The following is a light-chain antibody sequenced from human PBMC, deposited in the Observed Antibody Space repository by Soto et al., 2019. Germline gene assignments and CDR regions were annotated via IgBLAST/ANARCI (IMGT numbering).Light chain of an antibody. V-gene: IGKV3-11*01. J-gene: IGKJ5*01. CDR2: DTS. CDR1: QSVSRY. Sequence: EIVLTQSPATLSLSPGERATLSCRASQSVSRYLAWYQQKPGQAPRLLIYDTSHRATGTPARFSGSGFGTDFTLTISSLEPEDAAVYCCQQRSNWPPITFGQGTRLEIK. CDR3: QQRSNWPPIT.